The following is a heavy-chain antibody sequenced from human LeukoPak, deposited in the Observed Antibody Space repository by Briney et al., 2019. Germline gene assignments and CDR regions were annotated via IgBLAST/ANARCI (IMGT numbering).Heavy chain of an antibody. Sequence: PGGSLRLSCAASGFTFSIYAMSWVRQAPGKGLEWVSGISGSGGSTYYADSVKGRFTISRDNSKNTLYLQMNSLRAEDTAVYYGANRDGNDWYYFDYWGQGTLVTVFS. CDR3: ANRDGNDWYYFDY. CDR1: GFTFSIYA. D-gene: IGHD3-9*01. V-gene: IGHV3-23*01. J-gene: IGHJ4*02. CDR2: ISGSGGST.